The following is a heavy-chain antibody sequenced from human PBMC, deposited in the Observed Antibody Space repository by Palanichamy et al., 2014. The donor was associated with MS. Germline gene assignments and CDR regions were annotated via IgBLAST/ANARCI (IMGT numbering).Heavy chain of an antibody. CDR3: ARGENDWYFDL. D-gene: IGHD1-26*01. J-gene: IGHJ2*01. V-gene: IGHV3-53*01. Sequence: FAKGRFAISRDTSKNTLYLQMNSLRAEDTAVYYCARGENDWYFDLWGRGTLVTVSS.